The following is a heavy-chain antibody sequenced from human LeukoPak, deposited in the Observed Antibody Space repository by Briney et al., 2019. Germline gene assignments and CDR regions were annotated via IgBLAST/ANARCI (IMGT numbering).Heavy chain of an antibody. CDR1: GFTFDDYA. CDR2: ISWNSGSI. Sequence: PGGSLRLSCAASGFTFDDYAMHWVRQAPGKGLEWVSGISWNSGSIGYADSVKGRFTISRDNAKNSLYLQMNSLRAEDTAVYYCAREGAAAGHFDYWGQGTLVTVSS. J-gene: IGHJ4*02. V-gene: IGHV3-9*01. D-gene: IGHD6-13*01. CDR3: AREGAAAGHFDY.